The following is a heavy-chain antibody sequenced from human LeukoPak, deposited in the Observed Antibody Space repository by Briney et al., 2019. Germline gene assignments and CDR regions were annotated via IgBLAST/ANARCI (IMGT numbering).Heavy chain of an antibody. Sequence: PSETLSLTCTVSGGSISSYYWGWIRQPPGKGLEWIGYIYYSGSTNYNPSLKSRVTISVDTSKNQFSLKLSSVTAADTAVYYCARAKVAARPGWFDPWGQGTLVTVSS. CDR1: GGSISSYY. V-gene: IGHV4-59*01. CDR2: IYYSGST. CDR3: ARAKVAARPGWFDP. J-gene: IGHJ5*02. D-gene: IGHD6-6*01.